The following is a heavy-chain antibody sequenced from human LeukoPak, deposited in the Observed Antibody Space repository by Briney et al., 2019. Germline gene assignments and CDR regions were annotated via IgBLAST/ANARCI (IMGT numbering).Heavy chain of an antibody. V-gene: IGHV3-7*03. CDR1: GFTFRRHY. J-gene: IGHJ1*01. CDR2: IKQDSSAK. Sequence: GGSLRLSCVASGFTFRRHYMSWVRQAPGKGLEWVANIKQDSSAKAYVDSVKGRFTVSRDNAKNSMSLQMNSLRAEDTAIYYCVRWSYDNSAYYYDHWGQGTLVTVSS. CDR3: VRWSYDNSAYYYDH. D-gene: IGHD3-22*01.